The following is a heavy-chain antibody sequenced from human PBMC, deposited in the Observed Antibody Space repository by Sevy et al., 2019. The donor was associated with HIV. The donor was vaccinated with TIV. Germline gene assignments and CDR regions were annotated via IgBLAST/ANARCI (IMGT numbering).Heavy chain of an antibody. J-gene: IGHJ4*02. V-gene: IGHV4-59*11. D-gene: IGHD1-1*01. CDR2: IYFTGNT. CDR3: ARASTTRPRVLDY. Sequence: SETLSLTCSVPGGSISSHFWTWVRQSPGKELEWIGNIYFTGNTDYSPSLKSRVTLSLDTSKSHFSLILNSVTAADTAVYYCARASTTRPRVLDYWGQGTLVTVSS. CDR1: GGSISSHF.